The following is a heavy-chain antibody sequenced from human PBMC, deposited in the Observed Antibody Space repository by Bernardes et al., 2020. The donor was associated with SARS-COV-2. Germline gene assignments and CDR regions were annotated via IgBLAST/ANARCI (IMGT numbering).Heavy chain of an antibody. D-gene: IGHD3-10*01. CDR2: LSYDGNTE. CDR3: AKDTWRFGELKLFVS. V-gene: IGHV3-30*18. CDR1: GFTFNNYG. Sequence: GGSLRLSCTVSGFTFNNYGMHWVRQAPGKGLEWVAFLSYDGNTEHFADSVKGRFTISRDNSKNTLYLQINSLRVEDTAVYYCAKDTWRFGELKLFVSWGQGTLVTVSS. J-gene: IGHJ4*02.